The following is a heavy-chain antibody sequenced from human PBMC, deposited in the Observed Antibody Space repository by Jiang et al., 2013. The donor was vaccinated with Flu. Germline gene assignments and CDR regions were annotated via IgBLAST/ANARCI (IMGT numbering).Heavy chain of an antibody. V-gene: IGHV3-74*01. J-gene: IGHJ6*02. CDR3: FGYDDPFVGMDV. CDR2: VSPDGTRT. Sequence: GLVWVSHVSPDGTRTTYADSVKGRFTISRDNAKNTLSLQMNSLRAEDTAVYHCFGYDDPFVGMDVWGQGTTVTVSS. D-gene: IGHD3-3*01.